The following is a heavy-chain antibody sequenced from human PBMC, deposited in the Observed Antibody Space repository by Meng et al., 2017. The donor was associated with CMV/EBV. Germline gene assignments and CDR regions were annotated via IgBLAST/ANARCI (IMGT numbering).Heavy chain of an antibody. CDR2: INPNSGGT. V-gene: IGHV1-2*02. D-gene: IGHD3-10*01. Sequence: ASVKVSCKASGYTFTGYYMHWVRQAPGQGLEWMGWINPNSGGTNYAQKFQGRVTMTRDTSISTAYMELSRLRSDDTAVYYCAGGWFGELSNRAYCYYGMDVWGQGTTVTVSS. CDR1: GYTFTGYY. J-gene: IGHJ6*02. CDR3: AGGWFGELSNRAYCYYGMDV.